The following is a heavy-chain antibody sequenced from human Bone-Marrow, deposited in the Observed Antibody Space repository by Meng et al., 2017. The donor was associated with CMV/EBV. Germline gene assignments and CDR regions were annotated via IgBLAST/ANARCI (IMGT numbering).Heavy chain of an antibody. D-gene: IGHD4-11*01. Sequence: GESLKISCTASGFTFGDYAMSWVRQAPGKGLEWVGFIRSKAYGGTTEYAASVKGRFTISRDDSKSIAYLQMNSLKTEETAVYYWTRVVAKSTVTTYYYYGMDVWGQGTTVTVSS. CDR2: IRSKAYGGTT. CDR1: GFTFGDYA. CDR3: TRVVAKSTVTTYYYYGMDV. V-gene: IGHV3-49*04. J-gene: IGHJ6*02.